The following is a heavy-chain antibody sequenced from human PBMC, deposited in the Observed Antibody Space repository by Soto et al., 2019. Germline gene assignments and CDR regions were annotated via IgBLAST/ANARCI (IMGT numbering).Heavy chain of an antibody. CDR2: MYYSGRT. V-gene: IGHV4-39*01. Sequence: QLQLQESGPGLVKPSETLSLSCTVSGDSISTSSSYYWGWIRQPPGKGLEWIADMYYSGRTYYNPSLKSRVTISLETSKNQFSLKLSSVTAADTAVYYCARIKIVGILTYYMDVWGKGTTVTVSS. CDR1: GDSISTSSSYY. CDR3: ARIKIVGILTYYMDV. J-gene: IGHJ6*03. D-gene: IGHD3-3*01.